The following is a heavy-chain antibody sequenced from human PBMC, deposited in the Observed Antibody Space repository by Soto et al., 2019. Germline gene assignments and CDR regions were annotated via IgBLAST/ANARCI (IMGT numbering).Heavy chain of an antibody. D-gene: IGHD2-15*01. Sequence: SETLSLTCTVSGDSIRSSSYWGWIRHPPGKGLEWIGSIYSTGNTYYNPSLNSQVTISVDTSKNQFSLKLSSVTAADTAVYYCAREDCSGGSCYHDYWGQGTLVTVSS. CDR3: AREDCSGGSCYHDY. J-gene: IGHJ4*02. V-gene: IGHV4-38-2*02. CDR1: GDSIRSSSY. CDR2: IYSTGNT.